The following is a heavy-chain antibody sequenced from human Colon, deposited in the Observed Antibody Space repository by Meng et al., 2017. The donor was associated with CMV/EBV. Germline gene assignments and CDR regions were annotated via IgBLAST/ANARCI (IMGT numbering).Heavy chain of an antibody. J-gene: IGHJ4*02. CDR1: GISVSTYT. CDR3: ARGSIAVAGKPTDY. V-gene: IGHV3-21*06. CDR2: SSYDSTYR. D-gene: IGHD6-19*01. Sequence: ASGISVSTYTLSWVRQAPEKGLEWGSSSSYDSTYRYHADSVKGRFTISRDNAKNSLYLQMNSLRAEDTAVYYCARGSIAVAGKPTDYWGQGTLVTVSS.